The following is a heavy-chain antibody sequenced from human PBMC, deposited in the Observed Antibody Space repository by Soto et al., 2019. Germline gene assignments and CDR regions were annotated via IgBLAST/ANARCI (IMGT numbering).Heavy chain of an antibody. CDR2: IYPADSDT. D-gene: IGHD6-25*01. CDR3: ARGGYSGNSKDPFYI. Sequence: GESLKISCKGSGYTFTAYWIGWVRQMPGKGLEWMGIIYPADSDTRYSPSFQGQVTISADKSISTAYLQWSSLEASDTAMFYCARGGYSGNSKDPFYIWGPGTMVTVSS. CDR1: GYTFTAYW. V-gene: IGHV5-51*01. J-gene: IGHJ3*02.